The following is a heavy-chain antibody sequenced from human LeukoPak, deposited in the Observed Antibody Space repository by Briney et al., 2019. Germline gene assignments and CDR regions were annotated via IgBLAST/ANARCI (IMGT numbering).Heavy chain of an antibody. V-gene: IGHV1-2*02. CDR1: GYTFTGYY. CDR2: INPNSGGT. CDR3: ARGSIFCSSTSCHSNWFDP. Sequence: ASVKVSCKASGYTFTGYYMHWVRQAPGQGLEWMGWINPNSGGTNYAQKFQGRVTMTRDTSISTAYMELSRLRSDDTAVYYCARGSIFCSSTSCHSNWFDPWGQGTLVTVSS. D-gene: IGHD2-2*01. J-gene: IGHJ5*02.